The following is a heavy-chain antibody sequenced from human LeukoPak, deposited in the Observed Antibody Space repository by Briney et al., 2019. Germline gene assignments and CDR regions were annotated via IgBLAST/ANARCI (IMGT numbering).Heavy chain of an antibody. CDR2: ISYDGSSE. V-gene: IGHV3-30-3*01. Sequence: GGSLRLSCAASGFTFSNYAMHWVRQAPGKGLEWVAVISYDGSSESYPDSVKGRFTISRDNSKDTLYLQMNSLGAEDTAMYYCASNVHGYSYAFFDYWGQGTLVTVST. J-gene: IGHJ4*02. CDR3: ASNVHGYSYAFFDY. CDR1: GFTFSNYA. D-gene: IGHD3-16*01.